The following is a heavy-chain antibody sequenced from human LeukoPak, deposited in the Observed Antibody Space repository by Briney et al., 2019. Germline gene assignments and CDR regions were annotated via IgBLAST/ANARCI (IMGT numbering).Heavy chain of an antibody. Sequence: SETLSLTCTVSGGSISSRTYYWGWIRQPPGKGLEWIGSIYSSGSTYYNPSLKSRVTISVDTSKNQFSLKLSSVAAADTAVYYCARQPIYCTNGVCYFDYWGQGTLVTVSS. CDR3: ARQPIYCTNGVCYFDY. CDR2: IYSSGST. D-gene: IGHD2-8*01. CDR1: GGSISSRTYY. J-gene: IGHJ4*02. V-gene: IGHV4-39*01.